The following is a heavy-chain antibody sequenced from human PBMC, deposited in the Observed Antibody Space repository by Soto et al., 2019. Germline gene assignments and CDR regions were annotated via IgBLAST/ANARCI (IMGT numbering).Heavy chain of an antibody. Sequence: ASVKVSCKASGYTFTSYDINWVRQATGQGLEWMGWMNPNSGNTGYAQKFQGRVTMTRNTSISTAYMELSSLRSEDTAVYYCARATRVRPGAVAVHWDYWGQGTLVTVSS. D-gene: IGHD6-19*01. J-gene: IGHJ4*02. V-gene: IGHV1-8*01. CDR2: MNPNSGNT. CDR1: GYTFTSYD. CDR3: ARATRVRPGAVAVHWDY.